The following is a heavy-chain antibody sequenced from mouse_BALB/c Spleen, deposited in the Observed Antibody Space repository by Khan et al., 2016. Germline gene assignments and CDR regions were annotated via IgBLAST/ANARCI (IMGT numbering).Heavy chain of an antibody. V-gene: IGHV1-80*01. D-gene: IGHD2-2*01. J-gene: IGHJ3*01. CDR2: IYPGDGDT. Sequence: QVRLQQSGAELVRPGSSVKISCKASGYAFSSYWMNWVKQRPGQGLEWIGQIYPGDGDTNYNGKFKGKVTLTADKSSSTAYMQLSSLTSEDSAVXCCASEGYGYDTFAYWGQGTLVTVSA. CDR1: GYAFSSYW. CDR3: ASEGYGYDTFAY.